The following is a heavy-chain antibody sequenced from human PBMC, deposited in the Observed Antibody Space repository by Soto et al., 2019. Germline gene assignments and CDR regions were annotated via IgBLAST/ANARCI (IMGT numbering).Heavy chain of an antibody. CDR1: GGSVSSSSYY. CDR2: MYDSENT. J-gene: IGHJ4*02. CDR3: AKTKTTVGFGYFDY. Sequence: SETLSLTCTVSGGSVSSSSYYWGWIRQPPGKGLEWIGLMYDSENTYHNPSLESRVTISVDTSKNQFSLKLRSVTAADTALYYCAKTKTTVGFGYFDYWGQGTLVTVSS. D-gene: IGHD4-17*01. V-gene: IGHV4-39*01.